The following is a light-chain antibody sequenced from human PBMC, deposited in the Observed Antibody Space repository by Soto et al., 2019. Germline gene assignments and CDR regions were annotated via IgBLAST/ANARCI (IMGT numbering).Light chain of an antibody. CDR2: EVT. V-gene: IGLV2-14*01. CDR1: SSDVGAYNY. J-gene: IGLJ1*01. Sequence: QSVLTEPASGSGAPGQSITISCTGTSSDVGAYNYVSWYQHHPGKVPKLLIYEVTNRPSGVSDRFSGCKSVNTASLTISGLQAEDEADYYCSSKRDSSPLFVFGTRTKVTVL. CDR3: SSKRDSSPLFV.